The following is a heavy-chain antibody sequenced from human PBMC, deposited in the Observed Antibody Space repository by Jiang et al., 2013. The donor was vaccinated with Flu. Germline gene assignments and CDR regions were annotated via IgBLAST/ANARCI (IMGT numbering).Heavy chain of an antibody. Sequence: SWVRQAPGQGLEWMGGIIPIFGTANYAQKFQGRVTITADESTSTAYMELSSLRSEDTAVYYCARAAYNWNYGSPAYGAFDIWGQGTMVTVSS. D-gene: IGHD1-7*01. CDR2: IIPIFGTA. J-gene: IGHJ3*02. V-gene: IGHV1-69*01. CDR3: ARAAYNWNYGSPAYGAFDI.